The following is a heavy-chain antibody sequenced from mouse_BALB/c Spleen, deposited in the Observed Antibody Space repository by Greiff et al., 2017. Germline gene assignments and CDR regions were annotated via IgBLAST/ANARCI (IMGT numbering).Heavy chain of an antibody. J-gene: IGHJ4*01. CDR1: GFTFNTYA. Sequence: EVQLVEPGGGLVQPKGSLKLSCAASGFTFNTYAMNWVRQAPGKGLEWVARIRSKSNNYATYYADSVKDRFTISRDDSQSMLYLQMNNLKTEDTAMYYCVRHGGNYGYAMDYWGQGTSVTVSS. D-gene: IGHD1-1*02. CDR2: IRSKSNNYAT. CDR3: VRHGGNYGYAMDY. V-gene: IGHV10-1*02.